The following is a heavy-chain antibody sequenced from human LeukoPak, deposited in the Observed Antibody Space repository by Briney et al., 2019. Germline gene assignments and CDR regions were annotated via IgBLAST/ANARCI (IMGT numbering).Heavy chain of an antibody. J-gene: IGHJ4*02. CDR3: ARRHYDSSGYYYGPFDY. CDR1: GYTFTGYY. D-gene: IGHD3-22*01. V-gene: IGHV1-8*02. Sequence: EASVKVSCKASGYTFTGYYMHWVRQAPGQGLEWMGWMNPNSGNTGYAQKFQGRVTMTRDTSISTAYMELSSLRSEDTAVFYCARRHYDSSGYYYGPFDYWGQGTLVTVSS. CDR2: MNPNSGNT.